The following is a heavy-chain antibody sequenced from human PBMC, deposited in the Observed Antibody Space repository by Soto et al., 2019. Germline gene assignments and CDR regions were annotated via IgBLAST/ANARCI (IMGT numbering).Heavy chain of an antibody. J-gene: IGHJ4*02. Sequence: EVQLLESGGALIQPGGSLRLSCAASGFTFSSYAMSWVRQAPGKGLGWVSAISSSGGSTFYADSVKGRFTISRDNSRSTLYLQMNSLRAEDTAIYYCAKYQPMTQPRPYFDYWGQGTLVTVSS. CDR1: GFTFSSYA. CDR3: AKYQPMTQPRPYFDY. D-gene: IGHD3-22*01. V-gene: IGHV3-23*01. CDR2: ISSSGGST.